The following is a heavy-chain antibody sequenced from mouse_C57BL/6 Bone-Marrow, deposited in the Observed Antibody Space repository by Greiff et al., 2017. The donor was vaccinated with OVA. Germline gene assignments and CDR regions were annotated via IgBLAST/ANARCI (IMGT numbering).Heavy chain of an antibody. CDR1: GYAFTNYL. V-gene: IGHV1-54*01. J-gene: IGHJ2*01. D-gene: IGHD1-1*01. CDR2: INPGSGGT. Sequence: QVQLQQPGAELVRPGTSVKVSCKASGYAFTNYLIEWVKQRPGQGLEWIGVINPGSGGTNYNEKFKGKATLTVDKSSSTAYMQLSSLTSEDSAVYFGARREITTVVAPFGYWGQGTTLTVSS. CDR3: ARREITTVVAPFGY.